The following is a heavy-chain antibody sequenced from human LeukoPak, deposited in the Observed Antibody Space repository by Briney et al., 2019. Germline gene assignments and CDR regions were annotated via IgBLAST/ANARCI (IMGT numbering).Heavy chain of an antibody. J-gene: IGHJ4*02. V-gene: IGHV3-48*01. D-gene: IGHD3-9*01. CDR3: VRDLVNFDY. CDR1: GFTFSSYS. CDR2: ISSSSSII. Sequence: GGSLRLSCAASGFTFSSYSMNWVRQAPGKGLGWVSYISSSSSIIFYADSVRGRFTISRVNAKNSLYLQMNSLRAEDTAVYYCVRDLVNFDYWGQGTLVTVSS.